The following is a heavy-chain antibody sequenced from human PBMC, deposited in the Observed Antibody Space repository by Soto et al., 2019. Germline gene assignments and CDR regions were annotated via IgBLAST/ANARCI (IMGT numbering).Heavy chain of an antibody. CDR2: ISYDGSNK. CDR1: GFTFSSYA. Sequence: PGGSLRLSCAASGFTFSSYAMHWVRQAPGKGLEWVAVISYDGSNKYYADYVKGRFTISRDNSKNTLYLQMNSLRPEDTAVYYWARDADIVVVTAIRGDYFDYWGQGTVVTVSS. J-gene: IGHJ4*02. CDR3: ARDADIVVVTAIRGDYFDY. V-gene: IGHV3-30*01. D-gene: IGHD2-21*02.